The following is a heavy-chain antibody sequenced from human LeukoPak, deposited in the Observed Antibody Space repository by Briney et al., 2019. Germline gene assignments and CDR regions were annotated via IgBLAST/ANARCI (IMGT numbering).Heavy chain of an antibody. CDR2: IFYSGST. D-gene: IGHD3-22*01. J-gene: IGHJ3*02. CDR1: GGSISSYY. CDR3: AKSNGYGLIDI. V-gene: IGHV4-59*12. Sequence: PSETLSLTCTVSGGSISSYYWSWIRQPPGKAPEWIGNIFYSGSTYYSPSLKSRVTISLDTSRNQFSLKLNSVTAADTAVYYCAKSNGYGLIDIWGQGTMVTVSS.